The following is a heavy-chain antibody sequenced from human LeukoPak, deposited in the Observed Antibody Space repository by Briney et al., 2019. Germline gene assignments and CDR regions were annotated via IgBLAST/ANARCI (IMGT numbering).Heavy chain of an antibody. CDR1: GGSITCTHYY. CDR2: VYYSGNT. Sequence: SETLSLTCTVSGGSITCTHYYWGWIRQPPGKGLERIGSVYYSGNTYYNPSVKSRVTISVDTSKNQFSLKLSSVTAADTAVYYCARDLRGMGFYYSYMDVWGKGTTVTVSS. J-gene: IGHJ6*03. D-gene: IGHD3-3*01. CDR3: ARDLRGMGFYYSYMDV. V-gene: IGHV4-39*07.